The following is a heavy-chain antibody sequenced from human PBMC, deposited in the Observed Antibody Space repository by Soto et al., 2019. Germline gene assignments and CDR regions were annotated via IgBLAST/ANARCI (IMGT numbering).Heavy chain of an antibody. D-gene: IGHD3-16*01. V-gene: IGHV3-30*04. CDR2: VSYDGKNK. Sequence: QVQLVESGGGVVQPGRSLRLSCAASRFPFSSYAMHWVRQAPAKGLEWVSIVSYDGKNKYYADSVKGGFTISRDNSKNTLYLQMNSLGPEDTAVYYCAREGGGWDVWGQGTTVTVSS. CDR1: RFPFSSYA. CDR3: AREGGGWDV. J-gene: IGHJ6*02.